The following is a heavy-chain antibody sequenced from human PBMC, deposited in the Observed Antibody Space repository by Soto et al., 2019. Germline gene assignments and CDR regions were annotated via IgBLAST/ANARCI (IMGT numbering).Heavy chain of an antibody. CDR1: GGTFSSYA. D-gene: IGHD2-2*01. J-gene: IGHJ4*02. CDR3: AVGGEYQLLPFDY. V-gene: IGHV1-69*01. Sequence: QVQLVQSGAEVKKPGSAVKVSCKASGGTFSSYAISWVRQAPGQGLEWMGGIIPIFCTANYAQKFQGRVTITADESTSTAYLELSSLRSEDTDVYYCAVGGEYQLLPFDYWGQGTLVTVSS. CDR2: IIPIFCTA.